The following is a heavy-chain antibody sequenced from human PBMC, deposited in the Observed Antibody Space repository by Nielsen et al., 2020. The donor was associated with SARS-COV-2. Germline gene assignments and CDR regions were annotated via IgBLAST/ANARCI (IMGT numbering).Heavy chain of an antibody. V-gene: IGHV4-34*01. D-gene: IGHD6-19*01. CDR1: GGSFSGYY. CDR3: ARGSYSSGWYSVDAFDI. Sequence: SETLSLTCAVYGGSFSGYYWSWIRQPPGKGLEWIGEINHSGSTNYNPSLKNRVTISVDTSKNQFSLKLSSVTAADTAVYYCARGSYSSGWYSVDAFDIWGQGTMVTVSS. J-gene: IGHJ3*02. CDR2: INHSGST.